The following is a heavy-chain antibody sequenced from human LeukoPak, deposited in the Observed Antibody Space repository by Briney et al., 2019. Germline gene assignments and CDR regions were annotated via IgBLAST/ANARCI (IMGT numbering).Heavy chain of an antibody. CDR1: GGSIIGDY. CDR2: IYDSTDV. D-gene: IGHD3-16*02. V-gene: IGHV4-59*08. J-gene: IGHJ3*02. CDR3: ARHVGRWAFDI. Sequence: SETLSLTSTLSGGSIIGDYGSSSRHSPRKGLGCRGNIYDSTDVKKNTSLKSRITIPVHTSKKQLSLKLSSVTAADMAVYYCARHVGRWAFDIWGQGTMVTVSS.